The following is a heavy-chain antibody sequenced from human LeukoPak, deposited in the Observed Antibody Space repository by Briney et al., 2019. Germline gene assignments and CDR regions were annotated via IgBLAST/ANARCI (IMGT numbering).Heavy chain of an antibody. CDR1: GFTFSSYS. CDR3: ARGGVSSGWYPGY. J-gene: IGHJ4*02. Sequence: GGSQRLSCAASGFTFSSYSMNWVRQAPGKGLEWVSSISSSSSYIYYADSVKGRFTISRDNAKNSLYLQMNSLRAEDTAVYYCARGGVSSGWYPGYWGQGTLVTVSS. D-gene: IGHD6-19*01. CDR2: ISSSSSYI. V-gene: IGHV3-21*01.